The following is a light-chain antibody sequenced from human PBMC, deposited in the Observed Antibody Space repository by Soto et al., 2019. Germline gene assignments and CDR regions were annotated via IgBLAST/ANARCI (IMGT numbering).Light chain of an antibody. CDR3: QSYDNSHDWDVV. CDR1: SSNIGAGYA. J-gene: IGLJ2*01. Sequence: QSVLTQPPSVSGAPGQRITISCTGSSSNIGAGYAVHWYQQLPGTAPKLLISDDNNRPSGVPDRFSSSKSGTSAPLAITGLQAEDEADYYCQSYDNSHDWDVVFGGGTKVTVL. CDR2: DDN. V-gene: IGLV1-40*01.